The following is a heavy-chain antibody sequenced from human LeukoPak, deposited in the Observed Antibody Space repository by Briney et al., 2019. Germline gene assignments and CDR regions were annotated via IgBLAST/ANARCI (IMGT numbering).Heavy chain of an antibody. CDR2: IYPGDSDT. D-gene: IGHD3-3*01. V-gene: IGHV5-51*01. CDR1: GYSFASYW. J-gene: IGHJ6*03. Sequence: GESLKISCKGSGYSFASYWIGWVRQMPGKGLEWMGIIYPGDSDTRYSPSFQGQVTFSADKSISTAYLQWSSLKASDTAMYYSARHLYDFSYYYYYMDVWGKGTTVTVSS. CDR3: ARHLYDFSYYYYYMDV.